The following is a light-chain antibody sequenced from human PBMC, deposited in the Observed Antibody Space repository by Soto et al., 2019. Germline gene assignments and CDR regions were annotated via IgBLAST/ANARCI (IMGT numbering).Light chain of an antibody. V-gene: IGLV2-11*01. CDR3: CSYAGNYKYV. CDR1: SSDVGAYNF. J-gene: IGLJ1*01. Sequence: QSALTQPHSVSGSPGQSVTISCTGTSSDVGAYNFASWYQQRPGTAPRLIIYDVNKRPSGVPDRFSGSKSGNTASLTISGLQAEDEADYYYCSYAGNYKYVFGSGTKVTVL. CDR2: DVN.